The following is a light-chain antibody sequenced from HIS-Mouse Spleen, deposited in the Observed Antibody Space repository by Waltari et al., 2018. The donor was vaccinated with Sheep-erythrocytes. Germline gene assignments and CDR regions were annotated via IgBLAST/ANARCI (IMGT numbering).Light chain of an antibody. Sequence: QAVLTQPSSLSASPGASASLTCTLRSGINVGTYRIYWYQQKPGSPPQYLLRYKSDSDKRQGSGVPIRFSGSEDASANAGILLISGLQSEDEADYYCMIWHSSAWVFGGGTKLTVL. CDR1: SGINVGTYR. CDR2: YKSDSDK. J-gene: IGLJ3*02. V-gene: IGLV5-45*02. CDR3: MIWHSSAWV.